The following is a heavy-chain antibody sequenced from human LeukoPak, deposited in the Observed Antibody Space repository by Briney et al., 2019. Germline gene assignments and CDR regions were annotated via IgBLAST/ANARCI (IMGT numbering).Heavy chain of an antibody. CDR3: AREGVYSNGPFDY. CDR2: ISHDGNNK. D-gene: IGHD5-18*01. Sequence: PGGSLRLSCAASGFPFSSYAMHWVRQAPGKGLEWVAVISHDGNNKYNADSVKGRFTISRDNSKNTLYLQTNSLRAEDTAVYYCAREGVYSNGPFDYWGQGTRVTVSS. V-gene: IGHV3-30-3*01. J-gene: IGHJ4*02. CDR1: GFPFSSYA.